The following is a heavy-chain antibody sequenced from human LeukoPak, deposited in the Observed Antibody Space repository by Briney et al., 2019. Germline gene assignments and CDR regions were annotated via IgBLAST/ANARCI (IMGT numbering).Heavy chain of an antibody. V-gene: IGHV3-21*01. CDR1: GFTFSSYT. J-gene: IGHJ6*03. CDR3: ARDWNYYMDV. CDR2: ISSSSTYI. Sequence: GGSLRLSCAASGFTFSSYTMNWVRQAPGKGLEWVSSISSSSTYINYADSVKGRFTISRDNSKNTLYLQMNSLRAEDTAVYYCARDWNYYMDVWGKGTTVTVSS. D-gene: IGHD1-1*01.